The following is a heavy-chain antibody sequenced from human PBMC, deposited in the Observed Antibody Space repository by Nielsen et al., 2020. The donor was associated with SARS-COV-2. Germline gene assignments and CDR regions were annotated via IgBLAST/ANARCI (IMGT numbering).Heavy chain of an antibody. D-gene: IGHD6-19*01. V-gene: IGHV1-24*01. J-gene: IGHJ4*02. CDR3: AREEDSSGWTSYFDY. CDR2: FDPEDGET. CDR1: GYTLTELS. Sequence: ASVKVSCKVSGYTLTELSMHWVRQAPGKGLEWMGGFDPEDGETIYAQKFQGRVTITADKSTSTAYMELSSLRSEDTAVYYCAREEDSSGWTSYFDYWGQGTLVTVSS.